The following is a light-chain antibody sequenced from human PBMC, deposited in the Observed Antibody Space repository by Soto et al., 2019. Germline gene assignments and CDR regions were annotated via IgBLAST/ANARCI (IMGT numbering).Light chain of an antibody. J-gene: IGKJ1*01. V-gene: IGKV3-15*01. CDR3: QQYNKWPPWT. CDR2: SAF. CDR1: QSISNN. Sequence: IVLTQSPANLYLSTGEGATLSCRASQSISNNLAWYQQNPGQDPRLVIYSAFTRATGIPARFSGSGSETKFTLNNSSLQSEDCGVDYCQQYNKWPPWTFGQGTKV.